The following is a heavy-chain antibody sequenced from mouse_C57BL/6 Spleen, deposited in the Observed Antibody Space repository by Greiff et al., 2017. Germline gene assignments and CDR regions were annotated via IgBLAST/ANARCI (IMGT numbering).Heavy chain of an antibody. Sequence: EVKVEESGGGFVQPGGSMKLSCVASGFTFSNYWMNWVRQSPEKGLEWVAQISLNSDNYATHYAESVKGRFTISRDGSKSSVYLQMNNLRAEDTGIYYCTGNPLYYCGSSWFAYWGQGTLVTVSA. D-gene: IGHD1-1*01. J-gene: IGHJ3*01. V-gene: IGHV6-3*01. CDR3: TGNPLYYCGSSWFAY. CDR2: ISLNSDNYAT. CDR1: GFTFSNYW.